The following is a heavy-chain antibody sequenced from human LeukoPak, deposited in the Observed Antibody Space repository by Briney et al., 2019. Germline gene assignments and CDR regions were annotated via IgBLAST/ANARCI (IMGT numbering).Heavy chain of an antibody. Sequence: SETLSLTCTVSGGSISSYYWSWIRQPPGKGLEWIGYIYYSGSTNYNPSLKSRVTISVDTSKNQFSPKLSSVTAADTAVYYCASEYDYGGPFDYWGQGTLVTVSS. CDR3: ASEYDYGGPFDY. J-gene: IGHJ4*02. CDR1: GGSISSYY. V-gene: IGHV4-59*01. CDR2: IYYSGST. D-gene: IGHD4-23*01.